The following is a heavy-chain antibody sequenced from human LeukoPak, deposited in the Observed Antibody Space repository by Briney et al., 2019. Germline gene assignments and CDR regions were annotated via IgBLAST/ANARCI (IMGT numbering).Heavy chain of an antibody. D-gene: IGHD1/OR15-1a*01. CDR2: IKEDGSEK. V-gene: IGHV3-7*02. CDR3: ARGNSDYFDY. J-gene: IGHJ4*02. Sequence: GGSLGLSCAASGFTFSSYWMSWVRQAPGKGLEWVANIKEDGSEKKYVDSLKGRLTISRDNAQNSLYLEMNSLRAEDTAVYYCARGNSDYFDYWGQGTLVTVSS. CDR1: GFTFSSYW.